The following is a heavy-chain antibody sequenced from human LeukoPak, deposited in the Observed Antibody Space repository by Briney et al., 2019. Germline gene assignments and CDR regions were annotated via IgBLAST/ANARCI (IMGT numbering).Heavy chain of an antibody. Sequence: SETLSLTCAVSGGSISSGDYSWNWIRQSPGKGLEWIGHTYHSGKTTYYNPSLKSRATISVDRSKNQLSLRLGSVTAADTAVYYCARGDYFDSSGYYCDYWGPGTLVTVSS. CDR1: GGSISSGDYS. CDR3: ARGDYFDSSGYYCDY. CDR2: TYHSGKTT. J-gene: IGHJ4*02. D-gene: IGHD3-22*01. V-gene: IGHV4-30-2*06.